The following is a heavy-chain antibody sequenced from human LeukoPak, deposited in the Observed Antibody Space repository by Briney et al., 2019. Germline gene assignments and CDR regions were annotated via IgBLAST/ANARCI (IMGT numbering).Heavy chain of an antibody. CDR3: TTALLAYDSSGYYLFDY. CDR1: GFTFSNAW. J-gene: IGHJ4*02. V-gene: IGHV3-15*01. CDR2: IKSKTDGATT. D-gene: IGHD3-22*01. Sequence: GGSLRLSCAASGFTFSNAWMSWVRQAPGKGLEWVGRIKSKTDGATTDYAAPVKGRFTISRDDSKNTLYLQMNSLKTEDTAVYYCTTALLAYDSSGYYLFDYWGQGTLVTVSS.